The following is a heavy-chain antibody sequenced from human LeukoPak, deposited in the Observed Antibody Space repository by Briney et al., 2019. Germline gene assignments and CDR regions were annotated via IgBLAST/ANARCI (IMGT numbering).Heavy chain of an antibody. CDR1: GFSFSTDW. Sequence: PGGSLRLSCAASGFSFSTDWVGWVRQASGKGLEWVANIKHDGSERHYVGSVKGRFTISRDNAKNSLYLQMNSLRVEDTALYYCVRSQYSSSSWGQGTLVAVSS. J-gene: IGHJ4*02. V-gene: IGHV3-7*01. D-gene: IGHD6-13*01. CDR2: IKHDGSER. CDR3: VRSQYSSSS.